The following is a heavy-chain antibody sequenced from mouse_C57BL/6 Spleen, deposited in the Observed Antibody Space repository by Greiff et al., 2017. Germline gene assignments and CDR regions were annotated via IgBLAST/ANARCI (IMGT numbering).Heavy chain of an antibody. CDR3: ARSPLDSSGYNFDY. J-gene: IGHJ2*01. Sequence: VKLMESGPELVKPGASVKISCKASGYAFSSSWLNWVKQRPGKGLEWIGRIYPGDGDTNYNGKFKGKATLTADKSSSTAYMQLSSLTSEDSAVYFCARSPLDSSGYNFDYWGQGTTLTVSS. V-gene: IGHV1-82*01. CDR1: GYAFSSSW. D-gene: IGHD3-2*02. CDR2: IYPGDGDT.